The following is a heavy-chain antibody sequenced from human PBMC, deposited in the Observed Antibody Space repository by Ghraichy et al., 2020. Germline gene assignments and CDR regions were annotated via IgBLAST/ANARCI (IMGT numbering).Heavy chain of an antibody. V-gene: IGHV3-23*01. CDR3: ARKDSISSGYGY. D-gene: IGHD6-6*01. J-gene: IGHJ4*02. Sequence: RGSLRLSCAASGFTFSAYGMNWVRQAPGKGLEWVSAITGSGGTTFYEDSVKGRFTISRDNSKNTLYLQMSSLRAEDTAVYYCARKDSISSGYGYWGQGTLVTVSS. CDR2: ITGSGGTT. CDR1: GFTFSAYG.